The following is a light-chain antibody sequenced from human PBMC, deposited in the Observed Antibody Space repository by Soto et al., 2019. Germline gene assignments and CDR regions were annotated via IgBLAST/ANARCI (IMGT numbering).Light chain of an antibody. CDR2: EVS. V-gene: IGLV2-8*01. CDR3: SSFAGRTPYV. Sequence: QSALTQPPSASGSPLQSVTISCTGTSSDVGGYNDVSWYQQHPGKAPKLIIYEVSKRPSGVPDRFSGSKSGNTASLTVSGLQAEDEADYYCSSFAGRTPYVFGTGTKVTVL. CDR1: SSDVGGYND. J-gene: IGLJ1*01.